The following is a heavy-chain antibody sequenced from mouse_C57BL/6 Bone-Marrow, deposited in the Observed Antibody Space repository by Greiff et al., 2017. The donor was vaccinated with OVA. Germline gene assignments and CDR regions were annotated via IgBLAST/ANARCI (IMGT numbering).Heavy chain of an antibody. V-gene: IGHV1-61*01. CDR2: IYPSDSET. CDR3: ARSITTVMDY. J-gene: IGHJ4*01. Sequence: QVQLKQPGAELVRPGSSVKLSCKASGYTFTSYWMDWVKRRPGQGLEWIGNIYPSDSETHYNQKFKDKATLTVDKSSSTAYMQLSSLTSEDSAVYYCARSITTVMDYWGQGTSVTVSS. D-gene: IGHD1-1*01. CDR1: GYTFTSYW.